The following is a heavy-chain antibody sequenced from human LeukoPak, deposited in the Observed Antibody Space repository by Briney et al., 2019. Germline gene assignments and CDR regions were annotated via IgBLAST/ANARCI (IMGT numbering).Heavy chain of an antibody. CDR3: ARDASWRRDGYNP. CDR1: GGSISSGSYY. V-gene: IGHV4-61*02. Sequence: SQTLSLTRTVSGGSISSGSYYWSWIRQPAGKGLEWIGRIYTSGSTNYNPSLKSRVTISVDTSKNQFSLKLSSVTAADTAVYYCARDASWRRDGYNPWGQGTLVTVSS. D-gene: IGHD5-24*01. J-gene: IGHJ4*02. CDR2: IYTSGST.